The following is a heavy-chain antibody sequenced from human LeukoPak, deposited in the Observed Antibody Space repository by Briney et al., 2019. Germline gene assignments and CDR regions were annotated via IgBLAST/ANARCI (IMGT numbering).Heavy chain of an antibody. CDR2: ISWNSGSI. CDR1: GFTFDDYA. V-gene: IGHV3-9*01. CDR3: AKDIGPGEYYYDSSGYFDY. J-gene: IGHJ4*02. D-gene: IGHD3-22*01. Sequence: GRSLRLSCAASGFTFDDYAMHWVRQAPGKGLEWVSGISWNSGSIGYADSVKGRFTISTDNAKNSLYLQMNSLRAEDTALYYCAKDIGPGEYYYDSSGYFDYWGQGTLVTVSS.